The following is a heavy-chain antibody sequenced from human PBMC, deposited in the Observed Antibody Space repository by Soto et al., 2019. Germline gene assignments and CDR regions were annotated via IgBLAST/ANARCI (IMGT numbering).Heavy chain of an antibody. V-gene: IGHV3-23*01. CDR1: GFTFSNHA. D-gene: IGHD3-3*01. CDR3: AEGHAFRTGYSYYYAMYV. CDR2: ISGSGGST. J-gene: IGHJ6*02. Sequence: PGGSLRLSCAASGFTFSNHAMNWVRQAPGQGLDWVSGISGSGGSTSYGDSVKGRFTISRDNSKNTLYLQMSSLRADDTAVYFCAEGHAFRTGYSYYYAMYVCSQRTTVT.